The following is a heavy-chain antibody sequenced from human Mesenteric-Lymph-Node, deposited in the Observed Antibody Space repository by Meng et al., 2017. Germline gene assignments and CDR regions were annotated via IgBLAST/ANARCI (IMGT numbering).Heavy chain of an antibody. D-gene: IGHD3-22*01. CDR2: INPKSGGT. Sequence: ASVKVSCKASGYTFTGYYIHWVRQAPGQGLEWRGWINPKSGGTNYAQKFQGRVTLTRDTSISTAYMELSRLRSDDTAVYYCARVREYYYDSSGYYYGDAFDIWGQGTMVTVSS. J-gene: IGHJ3*02. CDR3: ARVREYYYDSSGYYYGDAFDI. V-gene: IGHV1-2*02. CDR1: GYTFTGYY.